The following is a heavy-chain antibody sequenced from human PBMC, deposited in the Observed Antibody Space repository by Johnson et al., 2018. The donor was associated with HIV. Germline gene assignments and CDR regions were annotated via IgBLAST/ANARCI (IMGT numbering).Heavy chain of an antibody. D-gene: IGHD3-10*01. CDR1: GFTFSDYY. CDR2: IRSSGSTL. Sequence: QVQLVEPGGGFVKPGGSLRLSCAASGFTFSDYYMRWIRPAPGKGLQWVSYIRSSGSTLYSADSVTARFTISRDNAKNSMYLKMNSLRAEDTAVYYCAGGYGSGSGDAFDIWGQGTMVTVSS. V-gene: IGHV3-11*04. J-gene: IGHJ3*02. CDR3: AGGYGSGSGDAFDI.